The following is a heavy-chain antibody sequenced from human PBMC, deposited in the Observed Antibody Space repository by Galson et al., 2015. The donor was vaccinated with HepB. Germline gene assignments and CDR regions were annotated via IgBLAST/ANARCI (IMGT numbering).Heavy chain of an antibody. Sequence: SLRLSCAASGFTFDDYAMHWVRQAPGKGLEWVSGISWNSGSIGYADSVKGRFTISRDSAKNSLYLQMNSLRAEDTALYYCAKDGGSGWYGDWGQGTLVTVSS. CDR2: ISWNSGSI. V-gene: IGHV3-9*01. J-gene: IGHJ4*02. CDR3: AKDGGSGWYGD. D-gene: IGHD6-19*01. CDR1: GFTFDDYA.